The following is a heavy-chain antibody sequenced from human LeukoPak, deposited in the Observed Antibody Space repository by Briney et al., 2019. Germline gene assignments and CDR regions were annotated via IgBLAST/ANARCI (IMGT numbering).Heavy chain of an antibody. CDR1: GFTFSSYW. D-gene: IGHD3-3*01. CDR2: ISGSGGST. V-gene: IGHV3-23*01. CDR3: ARAYYDFWSGYYIAFFDY. Sequence: GGSLRLSCAASGFTFSSYWMHWVRQAPGKGLEWVSAISGSGGSTYYADSVKGRFTISRDNSKNTLYLQMNSLRAEDTAVYYCARAYYDFWSGYYIAFFDYWGQGTLVTVSS. J-gene: IGHJ4*02.